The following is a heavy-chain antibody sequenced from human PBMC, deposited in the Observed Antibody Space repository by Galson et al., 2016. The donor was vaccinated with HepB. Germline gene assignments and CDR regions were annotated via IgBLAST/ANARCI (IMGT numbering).Heavy chain of an antibody. CDR3: ARDQNYYDPNEYDY. CDR2: ISYDGSNK. J-gene: IGHJ4*02. CDR1: GFTLSHYA. Sequence: SLRLSCAASGFTLSHYAMDWVRQAPGKGLEWVAFISYDGSNKYYADSVKGRFTASRDNSKNTLYLQVNSLRAEDTAVYYCARDQNYYDPNEYDYWGQGTLVTVSS. D-gene: IGHD3-22*01. V-gene: IGHV3-30*04.